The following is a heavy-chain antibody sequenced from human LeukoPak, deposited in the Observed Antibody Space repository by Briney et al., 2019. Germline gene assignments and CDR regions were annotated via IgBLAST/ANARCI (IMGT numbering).Heavy chain of an antibody. J-gene: IGHJ6*03. Sequence: ASVKVSCKASGYTFTSYDINWVRQATGQGLEWMGWMNPNSGNTGYAQKFQGRVTITRNTSISTAYMELSSLRSEDMAVYYCSRGRGMTHRSYYYYYMDVWGKGTTVTVSS. CDR3: SRGRGMTHRSYYYYYMDV. V-gene: IGHV1-8*03. CDR1: GYTFTSYD. D-gene: IGHD3-16*01. CDR2: MNPNSGNT.